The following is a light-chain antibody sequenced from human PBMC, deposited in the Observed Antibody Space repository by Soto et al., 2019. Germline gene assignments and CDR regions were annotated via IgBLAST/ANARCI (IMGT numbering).Light chain of an antibody. J-gene: IGLJ2*01. CDR2: EVS. CDR1: AVTLVVI. Sequence: QSVLTQPPPRPGLLDSQSPSPALEPAVTLVVIYEVSERPSGVPDRFSGSKSGNTASLTVSGLQAEDEADYYCSSYAGSNIVVFGGGTKLTVL. CDR3: SSYAGSNIVV. V-gene: IGLV2-8*01.